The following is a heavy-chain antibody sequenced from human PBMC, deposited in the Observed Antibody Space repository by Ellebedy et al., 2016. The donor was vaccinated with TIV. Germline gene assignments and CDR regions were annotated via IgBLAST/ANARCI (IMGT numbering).Heavy chain of an antibody. D-gene: IGHD3-16*01. J-gene: IGHJ6*02. V-gene: IGHV3-13*01. CDR1: GFIFRLHS. CDR3: VRATAYYVAGSYAANFAMDV. Sequence: GGSLRLXXAASGFIFRLHSMNWVRQVTGKGLEWVVHIGTAGDTYYADSIKGRFTISRDNAEASLFLQLDSLRAGDTAVYYCVRATAYYVAGSYAANFAMDVWGQGTTVTVSS. CDR2: IGTAGDT.